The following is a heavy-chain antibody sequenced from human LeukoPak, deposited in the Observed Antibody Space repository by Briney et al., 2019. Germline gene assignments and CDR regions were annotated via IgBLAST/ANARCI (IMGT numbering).Heavy chain of an antibody. CDR2: INHSGST. CDR1: GGSFSGYY. J-gene: IGHJ4*02. V-gene: IGHV4-34*01. Sequence: SETLSLTCAVYGGSFSGYYWSWIRQPPGKGLEWIGEINHSGSTNYNPSLKSRVTTPVDTSKNQFSLKLGSVTAADTAVYYCARVPFDYWGQGTLVTVSS. CDR3: ARVPFDY.